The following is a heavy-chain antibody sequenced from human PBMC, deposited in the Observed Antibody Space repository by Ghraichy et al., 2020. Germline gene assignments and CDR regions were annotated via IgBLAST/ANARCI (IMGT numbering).Heavy chain of an antibody. J-gene: IGHJ4*02. V-gene: IGHV3-30*18. CDR1: GFTFSSYG. Sequence: GESLNISCAASGFTFSSYGMHWVRQAPGKGLEWVAAISFDGSDKYYADSVKGRFTISRDNSLDTLYLQMNSLRAEDTAVYYCAKGIPYCRSSSCYSFLFFWGLGTLVTVSS. D-gene: IGHD2-15*01. CDR3: AKGIPYCRSSSCYSFLFF. CDR2: ISFDGSDK.